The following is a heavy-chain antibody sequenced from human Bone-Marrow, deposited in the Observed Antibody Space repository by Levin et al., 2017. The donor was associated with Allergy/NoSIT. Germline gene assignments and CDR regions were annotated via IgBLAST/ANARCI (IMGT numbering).Heavy chain of an antibody. CDR2: IFDSGRI. Sequence: SETLSLTCSVSGGSMSTYYWSWIRQSPGKGLEWIGYIFDSGRIKYNPSLKSRVTISTDASNNQFSLRLTSVTAADTAVYYCTSAVQRLYRVARNYWFEPWGQGILVPVSS. V-gene: IGHV4-59*01. CDR3: TSAVQRLYRVARNYWFEP. J-gene: IGHJ5*02. D-gene: IGHD1-7*01. CDR1: GGSMSTYY.